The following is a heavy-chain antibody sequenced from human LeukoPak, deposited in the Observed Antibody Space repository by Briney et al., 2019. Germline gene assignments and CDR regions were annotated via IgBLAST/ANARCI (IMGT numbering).Heavy chain of an antibody. J-gene: IGHJ6*02. Sequence: ASVKVSCKVSGYTLTELSLHWVRQAPGKGLEWMGRFDPEDGETIYARKFQGRATMTEDTSTDTAYMELSSLRSEDTAVYFCAVSLTTGGYYGMDVWGQGTTVTVSS. CDR2: FDPEDGET. CDR3: AVSLTTGGYYGMDV. D-gene: IGHD1-1*01. CDR1: GYTLTELS. V-gene: IGHV1-24*01.